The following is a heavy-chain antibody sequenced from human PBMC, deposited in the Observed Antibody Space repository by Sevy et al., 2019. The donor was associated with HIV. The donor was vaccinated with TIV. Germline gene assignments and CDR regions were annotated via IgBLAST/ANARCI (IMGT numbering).Heavy chain of an antibody. CDR2: IGGSGDST. V-gene: IGHV3-23*01. D-gene: IGHD1-26*01. J-gene: IGHJ4*02. CDR3: AKDLFSGIYYFDY. Sequence: GGSLRLSCAASGFTFNNYVMNWVRQAPGKGLEWVSAIGGSGDSTYYADSVKGRFTISRDNSKNTLYLQMNSLRAEDTAVYCCAKDLFSGIYYFDYWGQGTLVTVSS. CDR1: GFTFNNYV.